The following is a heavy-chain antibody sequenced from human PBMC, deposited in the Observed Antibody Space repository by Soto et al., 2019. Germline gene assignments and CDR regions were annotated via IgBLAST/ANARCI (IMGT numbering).Heavy chain of an antibody. V-gene: IGHV4-31*03. CDR2: IYYSGST. CDR1: GGSISSGGYY. J-gene: IGHJ3*02. Sequence: SETLSLTCTVSGGSISSGGYYWSWIRQHPGKGLEWIGYIYYSGSTYYNPSLKSRVTISVDTSKNQFSLKLSSVTAADTAVYYCARAGVGCSGGSCYTSVVAFDIWGQGTMVTVSS. CDR3: ARAGVGCSGGSCYTSVVAFDI. D-gene: IGHD2-15*01.